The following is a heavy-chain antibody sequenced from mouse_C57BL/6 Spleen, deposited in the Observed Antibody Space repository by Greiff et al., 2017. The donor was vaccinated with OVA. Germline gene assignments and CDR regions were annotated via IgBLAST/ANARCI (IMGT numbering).Heavy chain of an antibody. CDR3: ARDSNYRYFDY. D-gene: IGHD2-5*01. CDR1: GFTFSCYA. J-gene: IGHJ2*01. Sequence: EVKVVESGGGLVKPGGSLKLSCAASGFTFSCYAMSWFRQTPEKRLEWVATISYGGSNTYYPDTVKGRFTISRDNAKNNLYLQRRNLKSEDTAMCYRARDSNYRYFDYWGQGTTLTVSS. V-gene: IGHV5-4*03. CDR2: ISYGGSNT.